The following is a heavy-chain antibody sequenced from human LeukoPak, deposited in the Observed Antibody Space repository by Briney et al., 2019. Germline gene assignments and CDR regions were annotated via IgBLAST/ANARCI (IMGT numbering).Heavy chain of an antibody. CDR3: AQAPFCSGGSCYKTFDY. CDR2: INLNRGGT. CDR1: VYTFTGYW. Sequence: ASVKVSCKASVYTFTGYWMHWVRQAPGHGLGWMGWINLNRGGTTYAHKFQGRVPMTRDTSISTAYLALSRPRSDDTAVDYCAQAPFCSGGSCYKTFDYWGQGPLVTASS. J-gene: IGHJ4*02. D-gene: IGHD2-15*01. V-gene: IGHV1-2*02.